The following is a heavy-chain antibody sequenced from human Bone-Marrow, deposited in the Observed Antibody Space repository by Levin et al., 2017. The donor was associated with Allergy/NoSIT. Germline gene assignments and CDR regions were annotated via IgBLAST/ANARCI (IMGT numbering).Heavy chain of an antibody. D-gene: IGHD2-2*01. V-gene: IGHV4-4*02. CDR1: GDSISSSNW. Sequence: KASETLSLTCAVSGDSISSSNWWAWVRQPPGKGLEWIGEIYHSGSSNYNPSLKSRVTISLDKSKNQFSLKLRSVTAADTAVYYCARGYCSGSSCYLPLGTYYFDYWGQGTLVTVSS. CDR2: IYHSGSS. J-gene: IGHJ4*02. CDR3: ARGYCSGSSCYLPLGTYYFDY.